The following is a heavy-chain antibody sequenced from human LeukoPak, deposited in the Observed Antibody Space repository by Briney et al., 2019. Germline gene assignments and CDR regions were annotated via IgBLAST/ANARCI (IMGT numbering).Heavy chain of an antibody. D-gene: IGHD3-22*01. CDR1: GGSISSGGYS. CDR3: AREGEYYYDSSGYQTYWYFDL. CDR2: IYCSGST. J-gene: IGHJ2*01. V-gene: IGHV4-61*08. Sequence: SETLSLTCAVSGGSISSGGYSWSWIRRPPGKGLEWIGYIYCSGSTNYNPSLKSRVTISVDTSKNQFSLKLSSVTAADTAVYYCAREGEYYYDSSGYQTYWYFDLWGRGTLVTVSS.